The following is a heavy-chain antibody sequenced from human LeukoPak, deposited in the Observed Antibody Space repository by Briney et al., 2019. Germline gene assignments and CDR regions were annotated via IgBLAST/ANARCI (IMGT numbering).Heavy chain of an antibody. D-gene: IGHD4-17*01. V-gene: IGHV3-23*01. J-gene: IGHJ6*02. CDR3: AKSLSYGDYRYYYYGMDV. CDR2: ISGSGGST. Sequence: GGSLRLSCAASGFTFSSYAVTWVRQAPGKGLEWVSAISGSGGSTYYADSVKGRFTISRDNSKNTLYLQMNSLRAEDTAVYYCAKSLSYGDYRYYYYGMDVWGQGATVTVSS. CDR1: GFTFSSYA.